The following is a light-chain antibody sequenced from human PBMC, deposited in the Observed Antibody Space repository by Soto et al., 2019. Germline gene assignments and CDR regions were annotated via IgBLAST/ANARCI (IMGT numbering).Light chain of an antibody. CDR2: EVS. V-gene: IGLV2-14*01. CDR1: SGDVGGYNY. Sequence: QSALTQPASVSGSPGQSITISCTGTSGDVGGYNYVSWYQQHPGKAPKLLIYEVSNRHSGVSNRFSGSKSGNTASLTISGLQTEDEADYYCSSYTTINTVFGTGTKLTVL. J-gene: IGLJ1*01. CDR3: SSYTTINTV.